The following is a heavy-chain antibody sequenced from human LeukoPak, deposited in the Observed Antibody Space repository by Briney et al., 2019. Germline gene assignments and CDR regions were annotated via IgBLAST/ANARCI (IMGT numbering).Heavy chain of an antibody. Sequence: GGSLRLSCAASRFSVGTNYLTWVRQAPGEGLEWVSLIFAGGETSYADSVRGRFTISRDNSRNTLYLQMNSLTVEDTATYYCARVWWRTSIHRSFYFDYWGQGALVIVSS. CDR2: IFAGGET. D-gene: IGHD2-21*02. V-gene: IGHV3-66*01. J-gene: IGHJ4*01. CDR3: ARVWWRTSIHRSFYFDY. CDR1: RFSVGTNY.